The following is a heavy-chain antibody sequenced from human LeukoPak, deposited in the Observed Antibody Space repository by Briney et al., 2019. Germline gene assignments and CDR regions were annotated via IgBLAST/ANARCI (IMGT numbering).Heavy chain of an antibody. CDR3: ATTGAAAGSGYYFDY. V-gene: IGHV1-69*06. D-gene: IGHD6-13*01. CDR1: GGTFSSYA. Sequence: ASVKVSCKASGGTFSSYAISWVRQAPGQGLEWMGGIIPIFGTANYAQKFQGRVTITADKSTSTAYMELSSLRSEGTAVYYCATTGAAAGSGYYFDYWGQGTLVTVSS. CDR2: IIPIFGTA. J-gene: IGHJ4*02.